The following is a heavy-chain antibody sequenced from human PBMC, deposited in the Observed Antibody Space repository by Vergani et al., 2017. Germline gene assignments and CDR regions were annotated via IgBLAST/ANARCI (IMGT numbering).Heavy chain of an antibody. Sequence: QVQLQQWGPGLVKPSETLSLTCTVSGGSISSYYWSWIRQPPGKGLEWIGYIYYSGSTNYNPSLKSRVTISVDTSKNQFSLKLSSVTAADTAVYYCARAKYYDFWSGYYRHDHPENLDVWGKGTTVTVSS. CDR1: GGSISSYY. CDR2: IYYSGST. V-gene: IGHV4-59*01. D-gene: IGHD3-3*01. J-gene: IGHJ6*04. CDR3: ARAKYYDFWSGYYRHDHPENLDV.